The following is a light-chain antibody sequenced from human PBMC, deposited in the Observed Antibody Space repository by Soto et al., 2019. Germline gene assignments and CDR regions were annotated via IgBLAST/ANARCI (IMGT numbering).Light chain of an antibody. CDR1: SSDVGGYDS. CDR3: SSFTSSVTYV. V-gene: IGLV2-14*03. J-gene: IGLJ1*01. Sequence: QSVLTQPASVSGSPGQSITISCTGTSSDVGGYDSVSWYQQHPGKAPKLMIYDVSDRPSGISSRFSGSKSGNTASLTISGLQAEDEADYYSSSFTSSVTYVFGTGTKLTVL. CDR2: DVS.